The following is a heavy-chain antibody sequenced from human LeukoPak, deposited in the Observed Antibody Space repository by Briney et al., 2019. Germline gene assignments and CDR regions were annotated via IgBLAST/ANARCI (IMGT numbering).Heavy chain of an antibody. Sequence: ASVKVSCKASGYTFTSYGISWVRQAPGQGLEWMGWISAYNGNTNYAQKLQGRVTMTTDTSTSTAYMELRSLRSDDTAVYYCARADVWGSYRSGPYGMDVWGQGTTVTVSS. CDR3: ARADVWGSYRSGPYGMDV. CDR2: ISAYNGNT. D-gene: IGHD3-16*02. CDR1: GYTFTSYG. J-gene: IGHJ6*02. V-gene: IGHV1-18*01.